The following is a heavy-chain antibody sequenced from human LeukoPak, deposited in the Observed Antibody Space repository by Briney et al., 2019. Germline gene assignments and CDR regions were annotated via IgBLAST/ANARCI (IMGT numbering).Heavy chain of an antibody. D-gene: IGHD2-2*01. CDR2: INPSGGST. Sequence: GASVTVSCKASGYTFTSYYMHWVRQAPGQGLEWMGIINPSGGSTSYAQKFQGRVTMTRDTSTSTVYMELSSLRSEDTAVYYCARDLGGYCSSTSCSNWFDPWGQGTLVTVSS. V-gene: IGHV1-46*01. CDR3: ARDLGGYCSSTSCSNWFDP. J-gene: IGHJ5*02. CDR1: GYTFTSYY.